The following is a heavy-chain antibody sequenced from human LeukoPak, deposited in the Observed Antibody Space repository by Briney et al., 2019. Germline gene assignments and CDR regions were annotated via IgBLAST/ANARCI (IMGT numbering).Heavy chain of an antibody. D-gene: IGHD2-21*02. CDR2: IYASGTT. CDR3: ARQGMGDHRVFDY. J-gene: IGHJ4*02. CDR1: GDSISSYY. Sequence: SETLSLTCTVSGDSISSYYWSWIRQPAGKGLEWIGRIYASGTTNYNPSLKSRVTMSVDTSKNEFSLNLISVTAADTAVFYCARQGMGDHRVFDYWVQGTLVTVSS. V-gene: IGHV4-4*07.